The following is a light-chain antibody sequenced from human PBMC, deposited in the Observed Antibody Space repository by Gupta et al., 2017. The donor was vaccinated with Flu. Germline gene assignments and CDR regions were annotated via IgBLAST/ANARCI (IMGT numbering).Light chain of an antibody. J-gene: IGKJ4*01. CDR3: QQYNGSPT. Sequence: VGDRVTITCRASQSISSWLAWYQQKPGKAPNLLIYKSSSLESGVPSRFSGSGSGTEFTLTISSLQPDDFATYYCQQYNGSPTFGGGTKVQIK. V-gene: IGKV1-5*03. CDR1: QSISSW. CDR2: KSS.